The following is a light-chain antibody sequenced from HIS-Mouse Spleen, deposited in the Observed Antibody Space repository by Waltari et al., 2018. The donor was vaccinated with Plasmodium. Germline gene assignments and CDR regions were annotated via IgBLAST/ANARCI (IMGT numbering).Light chain of an antibody. CDR2: EDS. J-gene: IGLJ3*02. CDR3: YSTDSSGNHRV. V-gene: IGLV3-10*01. CDR1: ALPKKY. Sequence: SYELTQPPSGSVSPGQTARITCSGDALPKKYAYWYQQKSGQAPVLVIYEDSKRPSGIPDGFSGSSSGTMATLTISGAQVEDEADYYCYSTDSSGNHRVFGGGTKLTVL.